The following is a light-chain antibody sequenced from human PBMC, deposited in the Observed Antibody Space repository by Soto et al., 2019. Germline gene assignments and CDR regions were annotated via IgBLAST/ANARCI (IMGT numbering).Light chain of an antibody. CDR3: TSYTSSSTLV. V-gene: IGLV2-14*01. J-gene: IGLJ2*01. CDR2: DVS. CDR1: SSDVGGYNY. Sequence: QSALTQPASVSGSPGQSITISCTGTSSDVGGYNYVSWYQQHPGKAPKLMMYDVSNRPSGVSNRFSGSKSGNTASLTISGLQAEDEADYYCTSYTSSSTLVFGEGTKLTVL.